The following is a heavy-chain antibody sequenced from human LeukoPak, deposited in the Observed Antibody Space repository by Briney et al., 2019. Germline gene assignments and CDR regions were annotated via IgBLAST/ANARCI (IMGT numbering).Heavy chain of an antibody. CDR1: GFTFSGSA. CDR2: IRSKANSYAT. J-gene: IGHJ6*02. CDR3: XXXXXXXXGVWDYYYGMDV. V-gene: IGHV3-73*01. D-gene: IGHD3-10*01. Sequence: GGSLRLSCAASGFTFSGSAMHWVRQASGKGLEWVGRIRSKANSYATAYAASVKGRFTISRDDSKNTAYLQMNSLKTEDTAVYXXXXXXXXXXGVWDYYYGMDVWGQGTTVTVSS.